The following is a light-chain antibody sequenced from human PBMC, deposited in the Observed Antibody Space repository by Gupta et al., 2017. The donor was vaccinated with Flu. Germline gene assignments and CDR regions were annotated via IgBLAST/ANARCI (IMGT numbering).Light chain of an antibody. Sequence: VTPGEPASISCRSSQSLLHSNGFNYLDWYLQKPGQSPQLLIYLGSNRASGVPDRFSGSGSGTDFTLKISRVEAEDVGVYYCMQALQAPRTFGQGTKVEIK. J-gene: IGKJ1*01. CDR3: MQALQAPRT. CDR2: LGS. CDR1: QSLLHSNGFNY. V-gene: IGKV2-28*01.